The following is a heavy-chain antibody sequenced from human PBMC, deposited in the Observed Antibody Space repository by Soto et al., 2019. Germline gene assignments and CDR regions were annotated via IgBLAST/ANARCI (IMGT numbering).Heavy chain of an antibody. CDR3: ARARLPYTMTTLFDY. CDR1: GGTFSTYV. Sequence: QVQLVQSGAEVKKPGSSVNVSCKASGGTFSTYVISWVRQAPGHGFEGMGVIIPIFGTTNYAQQFQGRVTITADESTTTAYMELSSLSSEDTAVYYCARARLPYTMTTLFDYWGQGTLVTVSS. J-gene: IGHJ4*02. D-gene: IGHD4-17*01. V-gene: IGHV1-69*01. CDR2: IIPIFGTT.